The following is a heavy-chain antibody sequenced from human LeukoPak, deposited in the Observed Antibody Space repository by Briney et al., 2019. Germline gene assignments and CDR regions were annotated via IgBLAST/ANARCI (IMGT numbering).Heavy chain of an antibody. CDR3: ARVGDSGFFNQKGAFDI. V-gene: IGHV1-18*01. D-gene: IGHD2-2*01. CDR1: GYTFTSYG. CDR2: ISAYSGNT. J-gene: IGHJ3*02. Sequence: GASVKVSCKASGYTFTSYGISWVRQAPGQGLEWMGWISAYSGNTNYAQKLQGRVTMTTDTSTSTAYMELRSLRSDDTAVYYCARVGDSGFFNQKGAFDIWGQGTMVTVSS.